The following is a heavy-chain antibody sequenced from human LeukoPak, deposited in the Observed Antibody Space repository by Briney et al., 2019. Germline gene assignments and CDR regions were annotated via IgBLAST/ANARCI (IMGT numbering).Heavy chain of an antibody. CDR1: GFTFSSYS. Sequence: GGSLRLSCAASGFTFSSYSMNWVRQAPGKGLEWVSYISSSSSTIYYADSVKGRFTIARDNAKNSLYLQMNSLTAEDTAVYYCARDRGPLDYWGQGTLVTVSS. J-gene: IGHJ4*02. CDR3: ARDRGPLDY. D-gene: IGHD5-12*01. CDR2: ISSSSSTI. V-gene: IGHV3-48*01.